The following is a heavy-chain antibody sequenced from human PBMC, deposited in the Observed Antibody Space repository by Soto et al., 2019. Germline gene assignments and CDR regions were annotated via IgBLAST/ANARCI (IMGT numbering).Heavy chain of an antibody. CDR1: GYSFSKYW. CDR2: IYPGDSDT. Sequence: GESLKISCKGSGYSFSKYWIGWVRQMPGKGLEWMGIIYPGDSDTRYSPSFQGQVTISADKSISTTYLQWSSLKASDTAMYYCARRYCSSRDCPDDALDIWGQGTMVTVSS. J-gene: IGHJ3*02. D-gene: IGHD2-2*01. CDR3: ARRYCSSRDCPDDALDI. V-gene: IGHV5-51*01.